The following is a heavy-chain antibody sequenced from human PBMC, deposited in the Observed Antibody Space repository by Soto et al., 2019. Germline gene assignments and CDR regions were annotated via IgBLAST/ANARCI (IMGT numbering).Heavy chain of an antibody. V-gene: IGHV3-21*01. CDR3: ARDLVGDWTPFDAFDY. CDR2: ISSSSSYI. D-gene: IGHD2-21*02. CDR1: GFTFSSYS. J-gene: IGHJ4*02. Sequence: GGSLRLSCAASGFTFSSYSMNWVRQAPGKGLEWVSSISSSSSYIYYADSVKGRFTISRDNAKNSLYLQMNSLRAEDTAVYYCARDLVGDWTPFDAFDYWRQGTLVTVSS.